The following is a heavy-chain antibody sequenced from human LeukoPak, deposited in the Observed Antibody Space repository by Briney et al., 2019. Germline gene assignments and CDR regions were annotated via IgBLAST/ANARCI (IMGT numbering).Heavy chain of an antibody. Sequence: ASVKVSCKASGYTFTSYGISWVRQAPGQGLEWMGWISAYNGNTNYAQKLQGRVTMTTDTSTSTAYMELRSLRSDDTAVYYCARDYYDSSGYYYEGDVGYWGQGTLVTVTS. V-gene: IGHV1-18*01. D-gene: IGHD3-22*01. CDR2: ISAYNGNT. CDR3: ARDYYDSSGYYYEGDVGY. J-gene: IGHJ4*02. CDR1: GYTFTSYG.